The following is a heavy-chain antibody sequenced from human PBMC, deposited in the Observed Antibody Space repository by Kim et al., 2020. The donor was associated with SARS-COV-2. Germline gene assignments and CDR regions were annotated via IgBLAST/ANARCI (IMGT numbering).Heavy chain of an antibody. CDR1: GFTFTGHG. V-gene: IGHV3-23*01. D-gene: IGHD3-22*01. Sequence: GGSLRLSCTTSGFTFTGHGMDWVRQAPGKGLEWVSSIGGNAGATYYVDSVKGRFSTSRDDSKNTLYLQMNTLRADDTAAYYCLTGGWLWIWDYLVPVSL. CDR3: LTGGWLWIWDY. CDR2: IGGNAGAT. J-gene: IGHJ4*02.